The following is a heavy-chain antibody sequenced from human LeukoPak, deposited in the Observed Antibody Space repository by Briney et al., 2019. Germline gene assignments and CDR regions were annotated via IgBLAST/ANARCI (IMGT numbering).Heavy chain of an antibody. V-gene: IGHV3-23*01. CDR1: GFTFSSYA. CDR2: ISGSGGST. Sequence: PGGSLRLSCAASGFTFSSYAMSWVRQAPGKGLEWVSAISGSGGSTYYADSVKGRFTISRDNSKNTLYLQMNSLRAEDTAVYYCAKDRNPLVLLLLSVYFDYWGQGTLVTVSS. J-gene: IGHJ4*02. CDR3: AKDRNPLVLLLLSVYFDY. D-gene: IGHD2-2*01.